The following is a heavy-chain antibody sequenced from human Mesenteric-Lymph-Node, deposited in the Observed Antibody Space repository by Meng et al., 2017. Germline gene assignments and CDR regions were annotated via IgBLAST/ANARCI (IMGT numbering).Heavy chain of an antibody. D-gene: IGHD2-2*01. CDR3: ARDWSIVVVPAAMPTNGMDV. J-gene: IGHJ6*02. Sequence: GESLKISCAASGFTFSSYAMSWVRQAPGKGLEWVSAISGSGGSTYYADSVKGRFTISRDNSKNTLYLQMNSLRAEDTAVYYCARDWSIVVVPAAMPTNGMDVWGQGTTVTVSS. CDR2: ISGSGGST. V-gene: IGHV3-23*01. CDR1: GFTFSSYA.